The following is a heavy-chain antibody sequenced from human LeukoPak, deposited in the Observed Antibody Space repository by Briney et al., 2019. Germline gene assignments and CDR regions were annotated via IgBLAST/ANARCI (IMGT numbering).Heavy chain of an antibody. J-gene: IGHJ6*02. Sequence: ASVKVSCKASGYTFTSYYMHWVRQAPGQGLEWMGWINPNSGGTNYAQKFQGRVTMTRDTSISTAYMELSRLRSDDTAVYYCARGRITIFGVVIYYYYGMDVWGQGTTVTVSS. CDR1: GYTFTSYY. CDR3: ARGRITIFGVVIYYYYGMDV. D-gene: IGHD3-3*01. CDR2: INPNSGGT. V-gene: IGHV1-2*02.